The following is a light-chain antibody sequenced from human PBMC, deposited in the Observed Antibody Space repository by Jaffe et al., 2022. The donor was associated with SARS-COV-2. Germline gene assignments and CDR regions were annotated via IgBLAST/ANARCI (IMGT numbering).Light chain of an antibody. V-gene: IGKV2D-29*01. CDR2: AVS. Sequence: DFLMTQTPLSLSVTPGQPASISCKSSQSLLHVDRKTYLDWFLRKPGQPPQLLIYAVSNRFSGVPDRFSGSGSGTDFTLKISRVEAEDVGVYYCMQSIQVPYTFGQGTNLEIK. CDR1: QSLLHVDRKTY. CDR3: MQSIQVPYT. J-gene: IGKJ2*01.